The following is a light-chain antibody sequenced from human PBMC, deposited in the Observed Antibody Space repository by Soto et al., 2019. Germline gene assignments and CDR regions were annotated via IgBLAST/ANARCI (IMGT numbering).Light chain of an antibody. Sequence: DIMMTQSPLSLPVTPGEPASISCRSSQSLLNTNGNNYLDWYLQKPGHSPQLLIYLGSIRASGVPDRFSGSGSGTDFTLKISRVEAEDVGVYYCMQAAQAPWTFGQGTKVEIK. V-gene: IGKV2-28*01. CDR3: MQAAQAPWT. CDR2: LGS. CDR1: QSLLNTNGNNY. J-gene: IGKJ1*01.